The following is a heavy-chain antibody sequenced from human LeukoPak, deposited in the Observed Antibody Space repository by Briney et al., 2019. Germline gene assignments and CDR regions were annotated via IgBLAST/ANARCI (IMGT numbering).Heavy chain of an antibody. CDR1: GFTFSSYW. D-gene: IGHD3-22*01. CDR2: IKQDGSEK. CDR3: ARDLSYYYDSSGYYYQTAPYFDY. J-gene: IGHJ4*02. V-gene: IGHV3-7*01. Sequence: GGSLRLSCAASGFTFSSYWMSWVRQAPGKGLEWVANIKQDGSEKYYVGSVKGRFTISRDNAKNSLYLQMNSLRAEDTAVYYCARDLSYYYDSSGYYYQTAPYFDYWGQGTLVTVSS.